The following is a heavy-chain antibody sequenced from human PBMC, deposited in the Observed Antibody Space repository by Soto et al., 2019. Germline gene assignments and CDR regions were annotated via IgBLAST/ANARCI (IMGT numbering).Heavy chain of an antibody. CDR1: GFTFSSYG. CDR3: ASSIAARHYYYYGMDV. CDR2: IWYDGSNK. J-gene: IGHJ6*02. V-gene: IGHV3-33*01. D-gene: IGHD6-6*01. Sequence: QVQLVESGGGVVQPGRSLRLSCAASGFTFSSYGIHWVRQAPGKGLEWVAVIWYDGSNKYYADSVKGRFTISRDNSKNTLYLQMNSLRAEDTAVYYCASSIAARHYYYYGMDVWGQGTTVTVSS.